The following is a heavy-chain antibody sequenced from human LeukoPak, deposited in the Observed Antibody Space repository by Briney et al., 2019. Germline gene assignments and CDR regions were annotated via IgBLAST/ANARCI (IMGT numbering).Heavy chain of an antibody. V-gene: IGHV1-18*01. CDR3: ARDWSYCSSNSCRNLSWFDT. CDR2: ISDYNGIT. CDR1: GYTFTVDG. D-gene: IGHD2-2*01. Sequence: AAVKVSCKDSGYTFTVDGVSWVREAPGQAVGWMGWISDYNGITNYTQKLQGSVTMTTDTSTSTACMGLRSLRYDDTDVYYCARDWSYCSSNSCRNLSWFDTGGKGTLATVS. J-gene: IGHJ5*02.